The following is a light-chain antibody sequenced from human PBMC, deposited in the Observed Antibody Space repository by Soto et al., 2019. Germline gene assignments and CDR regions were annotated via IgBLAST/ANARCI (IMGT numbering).Light chain of an antibody. V-gene: IGLV2-14*01. CDR2: DVN. CDR1: SSDVGAYNY. Sequence: QSALTQPASVSGSPGQSITISCTGTSSDVGAYNYNPWYKQHPAKAPKLIIYDVNNRPSGVSNRFSGSKSGNTASLTISGLQTEDEADYYCSSYTSATTYVFGTGTKLTVL. J-gene: IGLJ1*01. CDR3: SSYTSATTYV.